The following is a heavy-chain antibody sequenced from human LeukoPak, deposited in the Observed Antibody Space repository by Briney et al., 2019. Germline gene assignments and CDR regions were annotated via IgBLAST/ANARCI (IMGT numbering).Heavy chain of an antibody. Sequence: PGRSLRLSCEASGVTLSDYAMHWARQAPGRGLEWVAVISGDGSEKNYADSVKGRFTISRDNSKNTLYLQMNSLRAEDTAVYHCAKGYHIYSYVFSFGHYWGQGTQVTVSS. CDR3: AKGYHIYSYVFSFGHY. CDR2: ISGDGSEK. D-gene: IGHD5-18*01. V-gene: IGHV3-30*18. CDR1: GVTLSDYA. J-gene: IGHJ4*02.